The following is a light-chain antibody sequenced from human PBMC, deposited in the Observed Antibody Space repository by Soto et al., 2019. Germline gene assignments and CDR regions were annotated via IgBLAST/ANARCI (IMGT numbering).Light chain of an antibody. CDR2: YNN. V-gene: IGLV1-47*02. CDR3: AAWDDSLSGHWV. Sequence: QSALTQPPSASGTPGQRVTISCSGSSSNIGSNYVYWYQQVPGTAPKLLIYYNNERPSGVPDRVSGSKSGTSASLAISGLRSEDEADYYCAAWDDSLSGHWVFGGGTKLTVL. J-gene: IGLJ3*02. CDR1: SSNIGSNY.